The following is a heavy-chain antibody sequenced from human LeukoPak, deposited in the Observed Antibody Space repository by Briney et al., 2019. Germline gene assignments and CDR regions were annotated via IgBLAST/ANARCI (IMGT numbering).Heavy chain of an antibody. J-gene: IGHJ6*04. Sequence: GGSLRLSCAASGFTFSSYEMNWVRQAPGKGLEWGSYISSSGSTIYYADSVKGRFTISRDNAKNSLYLQMNSLRAEDTAVYYCARAEYSRPLYLGMDVWGKGTTVTVSS. V-gene: IGHV3-48*03. CDR1: GFTFSSYE. D-gene: IGHD4-11*01. CDR3: ARAEYSRPLYLGMDV. CDR2: ISSSGSTI.